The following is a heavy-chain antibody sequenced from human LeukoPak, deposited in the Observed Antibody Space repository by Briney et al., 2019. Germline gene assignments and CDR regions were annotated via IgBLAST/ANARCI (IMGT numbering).Heavy chain of an antibody. Sequence: KPSQTLSLTCTVSGGSISSGGYYWSWIRQHPGKGLEWIGYISYNGSTYYNPSLKSRVTISVDTSKNQFSLKLSSVTAADTAVYYCARESPWQYSSSDWGQGTLVTVSS. CDR3: ARESPWQYSSSD. V-gene: IGHV4-31*03. CDR2: ISYNGST. CDR1: GGSISSGGYY. D-gene: IGHD6-13*01. J-gene: IGHJ4*02.